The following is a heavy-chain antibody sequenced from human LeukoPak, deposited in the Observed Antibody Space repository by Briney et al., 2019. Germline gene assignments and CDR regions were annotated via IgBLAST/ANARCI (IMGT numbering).Heavy chain of an antibody. CDR1: GFTFDDYG. D-gene: IGHD6-19*01. Sequence: GGSLRLSCAASGFTFDDYGMSWVRQAPGKGLEWVAVISYDGSNKYYADSVKGRFTISRDNSKNTLYLQMNSLRAEDTAVYYCAKEEQWLLVDYWGQGTLVTVSS. J-gene: IGHJ4*02. CDR2: ISYDGSNK. V-gene: IGHV3-30*18. CDR3: AKEEQWLLVDY.